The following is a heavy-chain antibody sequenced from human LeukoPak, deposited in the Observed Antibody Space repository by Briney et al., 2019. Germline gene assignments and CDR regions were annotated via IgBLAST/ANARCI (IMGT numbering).Heavy chain of an antibody. D-gene: IGHD6-13*01. V-gene: IGHV3-7*01. CDR3: ARDQFRSSSWYGY. Sequence: GGSLRLSCAASGFTFSSYWMSWVRQAPGKGLEWVANIKQDGSEKYYVDSVKGRFTISRDNAKNSLYLQMNSLRAEDTAVYYCARDQFRSSSWYGYWGQGTLVTVSS. CDR2: IKQDGSEK. CDR1: GFTFSSYW. J-gene: IGHJ4*02.